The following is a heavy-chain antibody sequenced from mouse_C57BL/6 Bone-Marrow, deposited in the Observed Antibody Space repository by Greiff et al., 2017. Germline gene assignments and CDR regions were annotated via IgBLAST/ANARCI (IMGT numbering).Heavy chain of an antibody. CDR2: INPNNGGT. CDR1: GYTFTDYN. CDR3: ARNPYYYGSSYYY. Sequence: EVKLMESGPELVKPGASVKMSCKASGYTFTDYNMHWVKQSHGKSLEWIGYINPNNGGTSYNQKFKGKATLTVNKSSSTAYMELRSLTSEDSAVYYCARNPYYYGSSYYYWGQGTTLTVSS. J-gene: IGHJ2*01. D-gene: IGHD1-1*01. V-gene: IGHV1-22*01.